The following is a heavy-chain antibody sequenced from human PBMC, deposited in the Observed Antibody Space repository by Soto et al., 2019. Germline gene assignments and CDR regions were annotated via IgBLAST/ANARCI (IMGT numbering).Heavy chain of an antibody. V-gene: IGHV3-23*01. CDR1: EGKIVGHG. CDR3: AKDFGEYSYGYPTHDY. J-gene: IGHJ4*02. Sequence: CAASEGKIVGHGVSWIRKDPGKGLEWVSAISGSGGSTYYADSVKGRFTISRDNSKNTLYLQMNSLRAEDTAVYYCAKDFGEYSYGYPTHDYWGQGTLVTVSS. CDR2: ISGSGGST. D-gene: IGHD5-18*01.